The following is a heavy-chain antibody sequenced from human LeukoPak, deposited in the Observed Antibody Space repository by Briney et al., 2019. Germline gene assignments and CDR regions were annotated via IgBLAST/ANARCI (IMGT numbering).Heavy chain of an antibody. CDR3: AREALRDGYNSGHFDY. CDR1: GFTFSSYG. CDR2: ISYDGSNK. J-gene: IGHJ4*02. D-gene: IGHD5-24*01. Sequence: GGSLRLSCAASGFTFSSYGMHWVRQAPGKGPEWVAVISYDGSNKYYADSVKGRFTISRDNSKNTLYLQMNSLRAEDTAVYYCAREALRDGYNSGHFDYWGQGTLVTVSS. V-gene: IGHV3-30*03.